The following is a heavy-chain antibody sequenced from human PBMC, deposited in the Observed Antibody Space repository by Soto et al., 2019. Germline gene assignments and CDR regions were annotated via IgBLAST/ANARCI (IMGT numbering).Heavy chain of an antibody. CDR2: IYYSGST. CDR1: GGSIRSGDYY. D-gene: IGHD3-3*01. V-gene: IGHV4-30-4*01. CDR3: ARAEYYDFWSGYYFDY. Sequence: SLTCTVSGGSIRSGDYYWSWIRQPPGRGLEWIGYIYYSGSTYYNPSLKSRVTISVDTSKNQFSLKLSSVNAADTAVYYCARAEYYDFWSGYYFDYWGQGTLVTVSS. J-gene: IGHJ4*02.